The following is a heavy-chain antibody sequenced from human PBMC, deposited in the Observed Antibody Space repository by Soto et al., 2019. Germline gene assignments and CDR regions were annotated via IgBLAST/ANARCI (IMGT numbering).Heavy chain of an antibody. CDR3: ARDLAAAGPFDY. CDR2: ISAYNGNT. CDR1: GSTFTNYA. J-gene: IGHJ4*02. V-gene: IGHV1-18*01. D-gene: IGHD6-13*01. Sequence: QVQLVQSGAEVKKPGASVKVSCKASGSTFTNYAFSWVRQAPGQGLEWMGWISAYNGNTNYPQKLQGRVTMTTDTSTSTAYMELRSLRSDDTAVYFCARDLAAAGPFDYWGQGTLVTVSS.